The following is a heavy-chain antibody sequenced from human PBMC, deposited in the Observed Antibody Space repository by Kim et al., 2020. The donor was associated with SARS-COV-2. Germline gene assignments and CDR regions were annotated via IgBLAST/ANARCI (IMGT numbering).Heavy chain of an antibody. CDR2: INTDTGNP. V-gene: IGHV7-4-1*02. CDR3: ARVIWGTSRYTDY. D-gene: IGHD3-16*02. J-gene: IGHJ4*02. CDR1: GYTFTNYA. Sequence: ASVKVSCKASGYTFTNYAISWVRQAPGQGLEWMGWINTDTGNPTYAPAFTGRFVFSLDTSVSPSYLQISSLKAEDTALYYCARVIWGTSRYTDYWGQGTLVTVSS.